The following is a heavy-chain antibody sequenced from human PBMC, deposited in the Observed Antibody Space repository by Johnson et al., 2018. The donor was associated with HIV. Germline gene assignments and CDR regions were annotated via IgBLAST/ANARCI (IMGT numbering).Heavy chain of an antibody. CDR3: ATPPLITMIVVVADGANAFDI. CDR1: GFTFSSYG. J-gene: IGHJ3*02. V-gene: IGHV3-33*01. Sequence: QVQLVESGGGVVQPGRSLRLSCAASGFTFSSYGMHWVRQAPGKGLEWVAVIWYDGSNKYYADSVKGRFTISRDNSKNTLYLQINSLRAEDTAVYYCATPPLITMIVVVADGANAFDIWGQGTMVTVSS. CDR2: IWYDGSNK. D-gene: IGHD3-22*01.